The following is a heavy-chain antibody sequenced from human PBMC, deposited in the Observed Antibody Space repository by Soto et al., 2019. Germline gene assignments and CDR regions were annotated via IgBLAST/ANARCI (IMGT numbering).Heavy chain of an antibody. Sequence: QVQLVESGGGVVQPGRSLRLSCAASGFTFSSYAMHWVRQAPGKGLEWVAVISYDGSNKYYADSVKGRFTISRDNSKNTLYLQMNSLRAEVTAVYYCARDKSPYSSGWHNRHFDSWGQGTLVTVSS. CDR2: ISYDGSNK. CDR1: GFTFSSYA. CDR3: ARDKSPYSSGWHNRHFDS. J-gene: IGHJ4*02. D-gene: IGHD6-19*01. V-gene: IGHV3-30-3*01.